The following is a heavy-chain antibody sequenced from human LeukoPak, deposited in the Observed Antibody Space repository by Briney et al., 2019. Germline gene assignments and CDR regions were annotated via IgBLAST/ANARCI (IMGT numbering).Heavy chain of an antibody. CDR3: AKDTGGYDSSGYYPL. V-gene: IGHV3-30*02. J-gene: IGHJ4*02. D-gene: IGHD3-22*01. Sequence: GGALRLSCAASGFTSSSYGMHWVRQAPGKGLEWVAVIWYGGSNKYYADSVKGRFTISRDNSKNTLYLQMNSLRAEDTAVYYCAKDTGGYDSSGYYPLWGQGTLVTVSS. CDR1: GFTSSSYG. CDR2: IWYGGSNK.